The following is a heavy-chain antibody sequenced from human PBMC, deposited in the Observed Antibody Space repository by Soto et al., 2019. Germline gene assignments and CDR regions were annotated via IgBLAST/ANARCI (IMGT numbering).Heavy chain of an antibody. V-gene: IGHV4-39*02. D-gene: IGHD3-10*01. CDR1: GGSISSSSYY. CDR3: ARRGLSGPVDY. CDR2: IYYSGSA. Sequence: QLQLQESGPGLVKPSETLSLTCTVSGGSISSSSYYWGWIRQPPGKGLEWIGNIYYSGSAYYNPSLKSRVTISVDMSKNNFSLKLSSVTAADTAVYYCARRGLSGPVDYWGQGTLVTVSS. J-gene: IGHJ4*02.